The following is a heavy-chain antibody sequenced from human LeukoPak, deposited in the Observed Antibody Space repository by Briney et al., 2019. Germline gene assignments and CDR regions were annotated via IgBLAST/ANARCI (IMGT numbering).Heavy chain of an antibody. J-gene: IGHJ5*02. Sequence: SETLSLTCTVSGGSISSSCYYWGWIRQPPGKGLEWIGSIYYSGSTYYNPSLKSRVTISVDTSKNQFSLKLSSVTAADTAVYYCARHPRARAYNWNGFDPWGQETLVTVSS. CDR3: ARHPRARAYNWNGFDP. V-gene: IGHV4-39*01. D-gene: IGHD1-1*01. CDR1: GGSISSSCYY. CDR2: IYYSGST.